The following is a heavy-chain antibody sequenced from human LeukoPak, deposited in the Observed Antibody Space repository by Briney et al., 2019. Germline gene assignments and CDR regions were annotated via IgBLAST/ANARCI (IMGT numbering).Heavy chain of an antibody. CDR2: INTNNGNT. J-gene: IGHJ4*02. D-gene: IGHD3-10*01. CDR1: GYTFTNYA. CDR3: AREREETYGSGSYPFDH. V-gene: IGHV1-18*01. Sequence: ASVKVSCKASGYTFTNYAFSWVRQAPGQGLEWMGWINTNNGNTNYVKRLQGRVTMTTDTSTTTAYMELRSLISDDTAVYYCAREREETYGSGSYPFDHGGKGPLVPVSS.